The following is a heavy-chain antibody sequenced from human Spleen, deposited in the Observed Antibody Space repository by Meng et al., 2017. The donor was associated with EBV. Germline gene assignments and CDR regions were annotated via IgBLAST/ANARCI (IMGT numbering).Heavy chain of an antibody. CDR3: ARSYKGYGDYFLDN. Sequence: QLQLQEAGSGLVKPSQTLSLTCAVSGGSINNGGYSWSWIRQSPGKGLDWIGYIYQSGSAYYNPSLKSRVTMSVDMSKNQFSLKLSSVTAADTAVYYCARSYKGYGDYFLDNWGQGTLVTVSS. D-gene: IGHD4-17*01. CDR1: GGSINNGGYS. J-gene: IGHJ4*02. CDR2: IYQSGSA. V-gene: IGHV4-30-2*06.